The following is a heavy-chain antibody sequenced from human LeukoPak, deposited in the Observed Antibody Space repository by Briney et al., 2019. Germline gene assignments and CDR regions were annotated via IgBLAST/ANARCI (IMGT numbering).Heavy chain of an antibody. J-gene: IGHJ3*02. V-gene: IGHV3-30*03. CDR1: GFTFSSYG. D-gene: IGHD2-21*02. CDR3: ARGGDRYGDAFDI. CDR2: ISYDGSSK. Sequence: GGSLRLSCAASGFTFSSYGMHWVRQAPGKGLEWVAVISYDGSSKYYADSVKGRFTISRDNSKNTLYLQMNSLRAEDTAVYYCARGGDRYGDAFDIWGQGTMVTVSS.